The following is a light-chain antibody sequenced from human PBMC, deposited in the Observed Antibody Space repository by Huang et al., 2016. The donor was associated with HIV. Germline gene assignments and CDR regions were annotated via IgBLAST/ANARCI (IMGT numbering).Light chain of an antibody. V-gene: IGKV1-9*01. CDR1: QDIGTS. J-gene: IGKJ5*01. CDR3: QQLHTYPIT. CDR2: AAS. Sequence: QLTQSPSSLSASVGDTVIISCRASQDIGTSLAWYQQWKGRAPKLLISAASTLQTGVPSRFSGDSAGTYFTLLITNLQPEDFATYYCQQLHTYPITFGQGTRLDMK.